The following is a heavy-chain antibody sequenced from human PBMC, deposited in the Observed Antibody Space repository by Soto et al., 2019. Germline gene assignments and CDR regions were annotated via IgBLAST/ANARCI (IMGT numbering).Heavy chain of an antibody. D-gene: IGHD1-26*01. J-gene: IGHJ6*02. Sequence: PGGSLRLSCAASGFTFSSYGMHWVRQAPGKGLEWVAVISYDGSNKYYADSVKGRFTISRDNSKNTLYLQMNSLRAEDTAVYYCAKGSGQPTPYYYYGMDVWGQGTTVTVS. CDR1: GFTFSSYG. V-gene: IGHV3-30*18. CDR2: ISYDGSNK. CDR3: AKGSGQPTPYYYYGMDV.